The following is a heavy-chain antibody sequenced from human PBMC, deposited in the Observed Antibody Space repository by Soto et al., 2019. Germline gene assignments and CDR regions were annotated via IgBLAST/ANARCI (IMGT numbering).Heavy chain of an antibody. Sequence: PLRHPCAAFEVTIGYYARQLVRPAPGKGLEWVSAISWNSGSIDYADSVKGRFTISRDNAKNSLYLQMNSLRAEDTALYYCAKSHTTSGWYVTTDYWGQGTRVT. J-gene: IGHJ4*02. CDR1: EVTIGYYA. V-gene: IGHV3-9*01. D-gene: IGHD6-19*01. CDR3: AKSHTTSGWYVTTDY. CDR2: ISWNSGSI.